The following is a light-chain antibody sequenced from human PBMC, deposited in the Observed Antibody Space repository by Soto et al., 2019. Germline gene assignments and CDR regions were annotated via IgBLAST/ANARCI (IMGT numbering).Light chain of an antibody. CDR2: GAS. CDR3: QQYGSSGT. Sequence: EIIMTQSPATLSVSPGEGATLSCRAIQSVSNNYLAWYQQKPGQAPRLLIYGASNRATGIPDRFSGSGSGTDFTLTISRLEPEDFAVYYCQQYGSSGTFGQGTKVDIK. J-gene: IGKJ1*01. V-gene: IGKV3-20*01. CDR1: QSVSNNY.